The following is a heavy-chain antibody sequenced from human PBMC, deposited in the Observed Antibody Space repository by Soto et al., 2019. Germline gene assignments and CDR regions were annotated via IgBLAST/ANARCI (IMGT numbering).Heavy chain of an antibody. CDR1: GFTFSSYS. Sequence: EVQLVESGGGLVKPGGSLRLSCAASGFTFSSYSMNRVRQAPGKGLEWVSSISSSSSYIYYADSVKGRFTISRDNAKNSLYLQMNSLRAEDTAVYYRARDQGRYCSGGSCPFDYWGQGTLVTVSS. J-gene: IGHJ4*02. CDR3: ARDQGRYCSGGSCPFDY. D-gene: IGHD2-15*01. CDR2: ISSSSSYI. V-gene: IGHV3-21*01.